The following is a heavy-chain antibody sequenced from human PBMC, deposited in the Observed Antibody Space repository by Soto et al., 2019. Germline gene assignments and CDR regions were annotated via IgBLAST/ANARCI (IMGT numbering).Heavy chain of an antibody. CDR2: ISSNSTAF. CDR3: ATGDWSRTNNFDT. J-gene: IGHJ5*02. Sequence: NLLESGGGLVKPGGSLRLPCEASGFLFSHYYMSWIRQGPEKRLELVAYISSNSTAFYYADSVKGRFTISKDDAKKSVYLQMTSVTSDDTAIYYCATGDWSRTNNFDTWGQGTLVIVSA. CDR1: GFLFSHYY. D-gene: IGHD2-2*01. V-gene: IGHV3-11*01.